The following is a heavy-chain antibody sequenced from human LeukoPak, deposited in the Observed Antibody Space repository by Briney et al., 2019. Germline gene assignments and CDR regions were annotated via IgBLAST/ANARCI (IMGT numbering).Heavy chain of an antibody. D-gene: IGHD3-3*01. V-gene: IGHV4-30-4*01. CDR3: ARARGYDFWSGYSSAYYFDY. J-gene: IGHJ4*02. Sequence: PSETLSLTCAVYGGSFSGYYWSWIRQPPGKGLEWIGYIYYSGSTYYNPSLKSRVTISVDTSKNQFSLKLSSVTAADTAVYYCARARGYDFWSGYSSAYYFDYWGQGTLVTVSS. CDR2: IYYSGST. CDR1: GGSFSGYY.